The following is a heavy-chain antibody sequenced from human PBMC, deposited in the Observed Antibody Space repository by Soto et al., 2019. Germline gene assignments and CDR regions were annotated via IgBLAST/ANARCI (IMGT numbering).Heavy chain of an antibody. CDR1: GFTFSSYA. Sequence: GSLILACVASGFTFSSYAMHWVRQAPGKGLEWVAVISYDGSNKYYADSVKGRFTISRDNSKNTLYLQMNSLRAEDTAVYYCARDSFVEMASYYYYGMDVWGQGTPVTVSS. J-gene: IGHJ6*02. V-gene: IGHV3-30-3*01. CDR2: ISYDGSNK. D-gene: IGHD5-12*01. CDR3: ARDSFVEMASYYYYGMDV.